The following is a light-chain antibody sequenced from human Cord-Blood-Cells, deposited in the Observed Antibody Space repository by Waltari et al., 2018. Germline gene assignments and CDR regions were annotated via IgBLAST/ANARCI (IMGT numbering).Light chain of an antibody. J-gene: IGKJ2*04. CDR3: QQSYSTPCS. CDR2: AAS. V-gene: IGKV1-39*01. Sequence: DIQMTQSPSSLSASVGDRVTITCRASQSISSYLNWYQQKPGKAPKLLIDAASSLQSGVPSRFRGIGAGTDFTLTISSLQPEEFATYYCQQSYSTPCSFVQGTKLEIK. CDR1: QSISSY.